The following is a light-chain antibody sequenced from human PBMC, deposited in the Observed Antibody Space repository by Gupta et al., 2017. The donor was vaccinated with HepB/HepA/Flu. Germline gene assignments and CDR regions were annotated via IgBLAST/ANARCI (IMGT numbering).Light chain of an antibody. CDR2: GKN. CDR3: NSRDSSGNQTI. Sequence: SSELTQDPAVSVALGQTVRITCQGDRLRSYYASWYQQKPGQAPVLVIYGKNNRPSWIPDRFSGSSSGNIASLTITGAQAEDQAHYYCNSRDSSGNQTIFCGGSNLTVL. V-gene: IGLV3-19*01. CDR1: RLRSYY. J-gene: IGLJ2*01.